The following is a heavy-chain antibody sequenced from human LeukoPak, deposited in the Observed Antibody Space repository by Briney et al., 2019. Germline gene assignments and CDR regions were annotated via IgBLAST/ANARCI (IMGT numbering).Heavy chain of an antibody. V-gene: IGHV3-9*01. Sequence: GGSLRLSCVASGFTFDDYAMPWVRHAPGKGLEWVSGISWNSGSIGYADSVKGRFTISRDNAKNSLYLQMNSLRAEDTALYYCAKDYDSSGYYCYFDYWGQGTLVTVSS. D-gene: IGHD3-22*01. CDR1: GFTFDDYA. CDR3: AKDYDSSGYYCYFDY. CDR2: ISWNSGSI. J-gene: IGHJ4*02.